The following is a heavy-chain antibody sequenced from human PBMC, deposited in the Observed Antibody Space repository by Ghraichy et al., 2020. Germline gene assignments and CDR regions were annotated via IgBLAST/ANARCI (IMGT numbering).Heavy chain of an antibody. J-gene: IGHJ4*02. D-gene: IGHD2-2*01. CDR3: AKTYYQLLLGNFDY. CDR2: ISGSGATT. CDR1: RSAENTYE. Sequence: GGSLRLSLRNSRSAENTYEIQSRLRAPYAVLCWVTGISGSGATTNYADSVKGRFTISRDNSKNTLYLQMNSLRAEDTAVYYCAKTYYQLLLGNFDYWGQG. V-gene: IGHV3-23*01.